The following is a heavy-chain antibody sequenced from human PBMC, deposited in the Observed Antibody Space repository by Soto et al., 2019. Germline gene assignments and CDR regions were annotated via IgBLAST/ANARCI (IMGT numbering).Heavy chain of an antibody. V-gene: IGHV5-51*01. D-gene: IGHD4-17*01. CDR3: ARRTVTTSLLGYCMDV. J-gene: IGHJ6*02. Sequence: GESLKISRKGSGYSFAGYWIGWVRQMPGKGLEWMGLIYPGDSDTRYSPSFQGQVTISADKSISTAYLQWSSLKASDTAMYYCARRTVTTSLLGYCMDVGGQGTTVTFSS. CDR1: GYSFAGYW. CDR2: IYPGDSDT.